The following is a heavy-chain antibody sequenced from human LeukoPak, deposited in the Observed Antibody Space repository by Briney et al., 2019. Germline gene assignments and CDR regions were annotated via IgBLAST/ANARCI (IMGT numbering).Heavy chain of an antibody. Sequence: GGSLRLSCVASGFRFNVQTMSWIRQAPGKGRDWVDSMKEDGSEIRYVDSVKGRFTISRDNSKNSLYLQMNSLRADDTGVYRCVKGGATRGRFENWGQGTLVTVSS. V-gene: IGHV3-7*01. CDR2: MKEDGSEI. D-gene: IGHD1-26*01. CDR3: VKGGATRGRFEN. J-gene: IGHJ4*02. CDR1: GFRFNVQT.